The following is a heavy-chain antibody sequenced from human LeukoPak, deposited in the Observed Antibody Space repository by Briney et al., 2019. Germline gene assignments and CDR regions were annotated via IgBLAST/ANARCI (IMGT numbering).Heavy chain of an antibody. Sequence: ASVNVSCKASGGTFSTYAISWVRQAPGQGLEWLGGIIPIFGKTNYAQKFQGRVTIAADESTSTAYMELSSLRSEDTVVYYCARGNSSSWEFEFWGQGTLVTGSS. CDR2: IIPIFGKT. V-gene: IGHV1-69*13. CDR1: GGTFSTYA. D-gene: IGHD6-13*01. J-gene: IGHJ4*02. CDR3: ARGNSSSWEFEF.